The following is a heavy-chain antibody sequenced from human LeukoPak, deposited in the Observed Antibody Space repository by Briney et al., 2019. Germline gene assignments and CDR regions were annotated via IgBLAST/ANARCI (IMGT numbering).Heavy chain of an antibody. V-gene: IGHV3-20*01. Sequence: PGGSLRLSCAASGFTFTMFGMSWVRQAPGKGLEWVSGINWNGGSTGYADSVKGRFTISRDNAKNSLYLQMDSLRAEDTALYHCARTSSYYDSSGYYSYYFDYWGQGTLVTVSS. CDR3: ARTSSYYDSSGYYSYYFDY. D-gene: IGHD3-22*01. CDR1: GFTFTMFG. CDR2: INWNGGST. J-gene: IGHJ4*02.